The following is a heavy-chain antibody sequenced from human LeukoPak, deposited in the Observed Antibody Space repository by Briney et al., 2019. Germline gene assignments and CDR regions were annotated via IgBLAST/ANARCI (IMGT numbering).Heavy chain of an antibody. Sequence: PGGSLRLSCAASGFTFSDYYMSWIRQAPGKGLEWLSYISRSGSHTPYADSVKGRFTISRDNAKNSLYLQVASLRGDDTATYYCAREGNDYYYDQWGQGTLVTVSP. V-gene: IGHV3-11*06. CDR2: ISRSGSHT. D-gene: IGHD3-16*01. CDR1: GFTFSDYY. J-gene: IGHJ4*02. CDR3: AREGNDYYYDQ.